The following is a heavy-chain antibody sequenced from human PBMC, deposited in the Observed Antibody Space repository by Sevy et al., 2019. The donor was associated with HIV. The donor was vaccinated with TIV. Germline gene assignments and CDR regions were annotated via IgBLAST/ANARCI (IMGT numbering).Heavy chain of an antibody. Sequence: GGSLRLSCAASGFSFRSYTMHWVRQAPGKGLEYVSGMSSIGDTTYYTNSVKGRFTISRDNSKNTLYLQMGSLRTEDTAVYYCARGMYLFDYWGQWTLVTVSS. D-gene: IGHD2-8*01. J-gene: IGHJ4*02. V-gene: IGHV3-64*01. CDR3: ARGMYLFDY. CDR2: MSSIGDTT. CDR1: GFSFRSYT.